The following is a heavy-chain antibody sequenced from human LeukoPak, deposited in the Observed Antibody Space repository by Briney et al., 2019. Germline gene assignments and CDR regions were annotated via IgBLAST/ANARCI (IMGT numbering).Heavy chain of an antibody. CDR3: AKDVAPDSAWHLDS. J-gene: IGHJ5*01. V-gene: IGHV3-48*03. CDR1: GFTFSSYE. Sequence: GGSLRLSCAASGFTFSSYEMNWVRQAPGKGLEWVSYISSIGSTIYYADSVKGRFTISRDNSKNMLSLQMNSLRVEDTAVYSCAKDVAPDSAWHLDSWGHGTLVTASS. D-gene: IGHD1-14*01. CDR2: ISSIGSTI.